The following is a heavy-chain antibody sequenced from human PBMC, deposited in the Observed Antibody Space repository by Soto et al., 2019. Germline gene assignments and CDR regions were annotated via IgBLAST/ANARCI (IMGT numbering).Heavy chain of an antibody. Sequence: QVQLVESGGGVVQPGRSLRLSCAASGFTFSSYAMHWVRQAPGKGLEWVAVISYDGSNKYYADSVKGRFTISRDNSKNTLYLQMNSLRAEDTAVSYCAREKADDFWSGYLANYYYYYGMDVWGQGTTVTVSS. J-gene: IGHJ6*02. D-gene: IGHD3-3*01. CDR2: ISYDGSNK. V-gene: IGHV3-30-3*01. CDR1: GFTFSSYA. CDR3: AREKADDFWSGYLANYYYYYGMDV.